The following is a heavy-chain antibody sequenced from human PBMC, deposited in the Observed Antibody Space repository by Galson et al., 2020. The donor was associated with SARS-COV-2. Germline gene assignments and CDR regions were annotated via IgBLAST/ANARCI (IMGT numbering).Heavy chain of an antibody. D-gene: IGHD6-13*01. CDR1: GGSFSGYY. CDR3: ALEVAAAGLDY. J-gene: IGHJ4*02. V-gene: IGHV4-34*01. Sequence: SETLSLTCAVYGGSFSGYYWSWIRQPPGKGLEWIGEINHSGSTNYNPSLKSRVTISVDTSKNQFSLKLSSVTAADTAVYYCALEVAAAGLDYWGQGTLVTVSS. CDR2: INHSGST.